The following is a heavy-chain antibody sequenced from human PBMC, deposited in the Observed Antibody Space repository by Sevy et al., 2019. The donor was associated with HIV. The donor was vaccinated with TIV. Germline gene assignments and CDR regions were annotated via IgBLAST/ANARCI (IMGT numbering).Heavy chain of an antibody. V-gene: IGHV3-33*01. CDR3: ASLPDDYYDSSGSSGDDAFDI. CDR2: IWNDRGNK. D-gene: IGHD3-22*01. Sequence: GGSLRLSCAASGFTFSRYGMHWVRQAPGKGLEWVAVIWNDRGNKHYADSVKGRFTISRDNSKNTLYLQMNGLRAEDTAVYYCASLPDDYYDSSGSSGDDAFDIWGQGTMVTVSS. CDR1: GFTFSRYG. J-gene: IGHJ3*02.